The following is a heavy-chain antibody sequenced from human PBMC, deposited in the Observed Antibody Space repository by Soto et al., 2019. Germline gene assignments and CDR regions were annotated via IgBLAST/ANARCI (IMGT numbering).Heavy chain of an antibody. D-gene: IGHD1-26*01. CDR1: RGSISSRDYY. J-gene: IGHJ4*01. V-gene: IGHV4-30-4*01. Sequence: LSLTCTVSRGSISSRDYYWSWIRQPPGKGLEWIGYIYYSGSTYYNPSLKSRINISIDTSIDQFSLNMNSVTAADTAVYYCGRVPFYAPSGTYYIDYWGHGTQVTVSS. CDR3: GRVPFYAPSGTYYIDY. CDR2: IYYSGST.